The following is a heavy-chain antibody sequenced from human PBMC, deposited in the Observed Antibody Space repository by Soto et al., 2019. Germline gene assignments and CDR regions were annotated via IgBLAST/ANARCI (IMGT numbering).Heavy chain of an antibody. CDR2: ISGSGGST. Sequence: GGSLRLSCAASGITFSTHAMNWVRQAPGKGLEWVSGISGSGGSTYYADSVKGRFTISRDNSKNTLYLQLNTLRAEDTAVYYCAKSPSRTWYYFDYWGQGTLVTVSS. CDR3: AKSPSRTWYYFDY. V-gene: IGHV3-23*01. J-gene: IGHJ4*02. D-gene: IGHD2-8*02. CDR1: GITFSTHA.